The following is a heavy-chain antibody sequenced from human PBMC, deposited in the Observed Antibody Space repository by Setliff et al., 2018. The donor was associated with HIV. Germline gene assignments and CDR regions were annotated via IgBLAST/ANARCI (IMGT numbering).Heavy chain of an antibody. V-gene: IGHV4-38-2*02. CDR2: VYHTGST. D-gene: IGHD4-17*01. Sequence: SETLSLTCTVSGYSISSRYYWGWIRQPPGKGLEWIGSVYHTGSTYYNPSLKSRVTMSADTSKNQFSLKVGSVTAADTAVYYCARGFLRSRRRWFDPWGQGTLVTVSS. CDR3: ARGFLRSRRRWFDP. CDR1: GYSISSRYY. J-gene: IGHJ5*02.